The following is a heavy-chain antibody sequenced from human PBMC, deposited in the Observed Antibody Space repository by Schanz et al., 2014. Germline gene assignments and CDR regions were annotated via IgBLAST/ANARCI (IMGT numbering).Heavy chain of an antibody. CDR2: MYINSGST. CDR3: ARERSASYFHYGMDV. D-gene: IGHD3-3*01. V-gene: IGHV3-66*01. J-gene: IGHJ6*02. CDR1: GFAFDTYW. Sequence: EVQLVESGGCLVQPGGSLRLSCAASGFAFDTYWMSWVRQAPGKGLEWISSMYINSGSTQYADSVKGRFIISRDSSKNTLFLQMNSLRAEDTAVYYCARERSASYFHYGMDVWGQGTTVTVFS.